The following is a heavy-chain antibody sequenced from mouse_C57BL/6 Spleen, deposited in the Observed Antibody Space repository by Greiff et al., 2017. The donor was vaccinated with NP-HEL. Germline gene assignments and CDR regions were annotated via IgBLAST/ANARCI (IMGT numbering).Heavy chain of an antibody. Sequence: VKLQESGAELVRPGASVTLSCKASGYTFTDYEMHWVKQTPVHGLEWIGAIDPETGGTAYNQKFKGKAILTADKSSSTAYMELRSLTSEDSAVYYCTRSPFTTVVEGDDWGQGTTLTVSS. J-gene: IGHJ2*01. D-gene: IGHD1-1*01. CDR1: GYTFTDYE. V-gene: IGHV1-15*01. CDR3: TRSPFTTVVEGDD. CDR2: IDPETGGT.